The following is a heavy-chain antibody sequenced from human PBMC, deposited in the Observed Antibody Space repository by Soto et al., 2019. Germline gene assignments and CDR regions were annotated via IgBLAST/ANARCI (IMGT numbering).Heavy chain of an antibody. J-gene: IGHJ4*02. Sequence: WGSLRLSCAASGFAFISFAIIFCRHSPWKGLEWVSSITDSGGSTFYADSVKGRLTTSRDNSKSTLYLQMNGLRVEDTAVYYCVKYRGVIHHLIFDCWGQGTLVTVSS. CDR2: ITDSGGST. CDR3: VKYRGVIHHLIFDC. D-gene: IGHD2-21*01. CDR1: GFAFISFA. V-gene: IGHV3-23*01.